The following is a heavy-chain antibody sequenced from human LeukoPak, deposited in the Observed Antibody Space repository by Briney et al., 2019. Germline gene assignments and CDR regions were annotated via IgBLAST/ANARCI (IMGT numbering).Heavy chain of an antibody. CDR2: IKSKTDGGTT. Sequence: GGSLRLSCAASGFTFSSYAMSWVRQAPGKGLEWVGRIKSKTDGGTTDYAAPVKGRFTISRDDSKNTLYLQMNSLKTEDTAVYYCTGGYYYDSSGSSFDYWGQGTLVTVSS. V-gene: IGHV3-15*01. D-gene: IGHD3-22*01. CDR3: TGGYYYDSSGSSFDY. J-gene: IGHJ4*02. CDR1: GFTFSSYA.